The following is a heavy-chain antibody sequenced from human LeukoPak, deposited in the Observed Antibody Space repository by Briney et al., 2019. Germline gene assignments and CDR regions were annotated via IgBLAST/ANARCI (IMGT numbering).Heavy chain of an antibody. V-gene: IGHV1-2*02. D-gene: IGHD1-26*01. Sequence: GASVKVSCKASGYTFSDYYIHWVRQAPGQGLEWVGWINPNSGGTDSAQKLQGRVTMTRDTSISATYMELRTLTSDDTAVYYCARGTRGSYSSIYDWGQGTLVTVSS. CDR1: GYTFSDYY. CDR2: INPNSGGT. J-gene: IGHJ4*02. CDR3: ARGTRGSYSSIYD.